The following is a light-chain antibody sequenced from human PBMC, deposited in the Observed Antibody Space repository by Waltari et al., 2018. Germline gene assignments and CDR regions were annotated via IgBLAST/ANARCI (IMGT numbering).Light chain of an antibody. CDR2: KVS. CDR3: MEGAQWYT. CDR1: QSLAFSDGKNY. J-gene: IGKJ2*01. Sequence: DVVLTQSPLSLSVTLGQSASVSCRSSQSLAFSDGKNYLNWFHQRPGQSPRRLIYKVSNRESGVPDRISGSGSGTDFALKISRVEAEDIGVYYCMEGAQWYTFGQGTKLEIK. V-gene: IGKV2-30*01.